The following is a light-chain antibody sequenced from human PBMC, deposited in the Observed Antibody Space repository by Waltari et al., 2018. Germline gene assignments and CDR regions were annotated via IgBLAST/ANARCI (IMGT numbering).Light chain of an antibody. Sequence: EIVMTQSPATLSVSPGERATLSCRASQSISINLAWYQHKPGQAPRLLIYGASTRATRIPSRFSGSGSGTEFTITISSLQSEDFAVYYCQHYSNWPPWTFGQGTKVEMK. CDR2: GAS. CDR1: QSISIN. CDR3: QHYSNWPPWT. V-gene: IGKV3-15*01. J-gene: IGKJ1*01.